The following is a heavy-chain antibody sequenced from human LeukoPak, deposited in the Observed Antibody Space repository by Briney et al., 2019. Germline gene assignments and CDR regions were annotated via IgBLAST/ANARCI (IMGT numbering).Heavy chain of an antibody. CDR2: IYYSGST. D-gene: IGHD3-3*01. Sequence: SETLSLTCTVSGGSISSGSYYWGWIRPPPGKGLEWIGSIYYSGSTYYNPSPKSRVTISVDTSKNQFSLKLSSVTAADTAVYYCARAYLEWLYNWFDPWGQGTLVTVSS. V-gene: IGHV4-39*07. CDR1: GGSISSGSYY. CDR3: ARAYLEWLYNWFDP. J-gene: IGHJ5*02.